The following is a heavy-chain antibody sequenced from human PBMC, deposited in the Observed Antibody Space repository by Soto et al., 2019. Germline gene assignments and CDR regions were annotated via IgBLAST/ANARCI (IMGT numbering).Heavy chain of an antibody. Sequence: GGSLRLSCAASGFTFSSYWMHWVRQAPGKGLVWVSRINSDGSSTFYADSVKGRFTISRDNAKNTLHLQMNSLRADDTAVYYCASSLLTPFDYWGQGTLVTVSS. CDR2: INSDGSST. V-gene: IGHV3-74*01. CDR1: GFTFSSYW. CDR3: ASSLLTPFDY. J-gene: IGHJ4*02. D-gene: IGHD7-27*01.